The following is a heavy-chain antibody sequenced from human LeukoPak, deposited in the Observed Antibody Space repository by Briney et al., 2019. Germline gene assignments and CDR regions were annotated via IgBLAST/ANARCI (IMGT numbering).Heavy chain of an antibody. V-gene: IGHV3-7*02. J-gene: IGHJ4*02. CDR1: GFSFSSSW. Sequence: PRGSLRLSCAASGFSFSSSWMTWVRQAPGKGLEWVATIKQDGSEKFYVNSVKGRFTISRDNTKDSLYLQMNSLRADDTAVYYCARHDYGGNSGDYWGQGTLVTVSS. CDR3: ARHDYGGNSGDY. CDR2: IKQDGSEK. D-gene: IGHD4-23*01.